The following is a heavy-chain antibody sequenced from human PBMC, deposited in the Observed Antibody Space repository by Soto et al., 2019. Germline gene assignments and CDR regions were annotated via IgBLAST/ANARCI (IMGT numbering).Heavy chain of an antibody. D-gene: IGHD2-15*01. J-gene: IGHJ5*02. V-gene: IGHV1-46*03. Sequence: QVQLVQSGAEVKKPGASVKVSCKASGYTFTSYYIHWVRQAPGQGLEWMGVINPSGGSTTYAQKFQGRVTMTRDTSTSTVYMELSSLRSEDTAVYYCGRSGSSWNWFDPWGQGTLVIVSS. CDR2: INPSGGST. CDR1: GYTFTSYY. CDR3: GRSGSSWNWFDP.